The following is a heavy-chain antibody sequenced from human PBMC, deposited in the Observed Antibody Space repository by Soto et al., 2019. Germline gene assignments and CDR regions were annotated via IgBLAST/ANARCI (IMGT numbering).Heavy chain of an antibody. V-gene: IGHV3-33*01. CDR3: ARDHRYYYDSSGYYGYFDY. D-gene: IGHD3-22*01. Sequence: QVQLVESGGGVVQPGRSPRLSCAASGFTFSSYGMHWVRQAPGKGLEWVAVIWYDGTNKFYADSVKGRFTISRDNSKNTLYLQMNSLRAEDTAVYYCARDHRYYYDSSGYYGYFDYWGQGTLVTVSS. J-gene: IGHJ4*02. CDR1: GFTFSSYG. CDR2: IWYDGTNK.